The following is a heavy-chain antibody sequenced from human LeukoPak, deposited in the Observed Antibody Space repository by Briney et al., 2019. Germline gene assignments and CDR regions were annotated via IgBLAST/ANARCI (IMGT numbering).Heavy chain of an antibody. V-gene: IGHV3-30-3*01. CDR2: ISYDESNK. D-gene: IGHD6-6*01. CDR3: ARETGSSVGSTDFDY. J-gene: IGHJ4*02. Sequence: PGGSLRLSCAASGFTFSSYAMHWVRQAPGKGLEWVAVISYDESNKYYADSVKGRLTISRDNSKNTLYLQMHSLGAEDTALYYCARETGSSVGSTDFDYWGQGTLVTVSS. CDR1: GFTFSSYA.